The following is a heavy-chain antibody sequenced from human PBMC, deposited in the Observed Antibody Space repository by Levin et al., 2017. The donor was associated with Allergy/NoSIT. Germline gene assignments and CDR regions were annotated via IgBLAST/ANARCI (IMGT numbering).Heavy chain of an antibody. D-gene: IGHD1/OR15-1a*01. J-gene: IGHJ6*02. CDR2: IDQSGST. CDR1: GGSISSGHW. Sequence: GSLRLSCVVSGGSISSGHWWSWVRQPPGKGLEWIGEIDQSGSTSYNPSLKGRITLSTDKSQKQFALTLSSVTAADTAVYYCGRQIRGADNWINGKDYYYYGVDVWGQGTAVTVSS. CDR3: GRQIRGADNWINGKDYYYYGVDV. V-gene: IGHV4-4*02.